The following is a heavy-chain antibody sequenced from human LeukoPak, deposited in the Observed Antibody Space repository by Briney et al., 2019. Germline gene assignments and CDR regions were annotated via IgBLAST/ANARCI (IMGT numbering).Heavy chain of an antibody. CDR2: FDPEDGET. CDR1: GYTLTELS. J-gene: IGHJ6*03. V-gene: IGHV1-24*01. Sequence: ASVKVSCKVSGYTLTELSMHWVRQAPGKGLEWMGGFDPEDGETIYAQKFQGRVTMTEDTSTDTAYMELSSLRSEDTAVYYCATAEYSSSWDFYYYYYMDVWGKGTTVTVSS. CDR3: ATAEYSSSWDFYYYYYMDV. D-gene: IGHD6-13*01.